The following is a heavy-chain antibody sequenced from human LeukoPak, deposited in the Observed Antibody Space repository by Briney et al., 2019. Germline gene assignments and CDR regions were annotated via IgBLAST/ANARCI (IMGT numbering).Heavy chain of an antibody. CDR2: MNPNSGNT. J-gene: IGHJ4*02. D-gene: IGHD3-3*01. Sequence: GASVKVSCKASGYTFTSYDINWVRQATGQGLEWMGWMNPNSGNTGYAQKFQGRVTMTRNTSISTAYMELSSLRSEDTGVYYCARATYYDFWSGYQNTYFDYWGQGTLVTVSS. V-gene: IGHV1-8*01. CDR1: GYTFTSYD. CDR3: ARATYYDFWSGYQNTYFDY.